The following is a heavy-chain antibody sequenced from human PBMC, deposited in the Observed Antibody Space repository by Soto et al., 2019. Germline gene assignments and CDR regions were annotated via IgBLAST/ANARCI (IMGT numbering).Heavy chain of an antibody. J-gene: IGHJ6*02. Sequence: ASVKVSCKASGGTFSSYAISWVRQAPGQGLEWMGGIIPIFGTANYAQKFQGRVTITADESTSTAYMELSSLRSEDTAVYYCAREGLYSSSLGHYYGMDVWGQGTTVTVSS. V-gene: IGHV1-69*13. CDR3: AREGLYSSSLGHYYGMDV. CDR2: IIPIFGTA. CDR1: GGTFSSYA. D-gene: IGHD6-6*01.